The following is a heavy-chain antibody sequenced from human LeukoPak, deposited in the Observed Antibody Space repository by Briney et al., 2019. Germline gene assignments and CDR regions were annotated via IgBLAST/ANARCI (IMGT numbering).Heavy chain of an antibody. CDR2: IYPSGSSA. V-gene: IGHV1-46*01. J-gene: IGHJ4*02. CDR1: GYTFTNYY. Sequence: ASVTVSCKASGYTFTNYYVHWVRQAPGQGLEWVGTIYPSGSSASYAQKFQGRVTMTRDTSTSTVYMELSSLRSEDTAVYYCARASDSKDPYYFDYWGQGTLVTVSS. CDR3: ARASDSKDPYYFDY. D-gene: IGHD3-22*01.